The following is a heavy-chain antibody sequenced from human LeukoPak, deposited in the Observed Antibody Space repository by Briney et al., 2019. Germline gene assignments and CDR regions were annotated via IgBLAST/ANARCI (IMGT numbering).Heavy chain of an antibody. Sequence: PGGSLRLSCAASGFTFSNYWMTWVRQAPGKGLEWVANIKQDGSEKYYVDSVKGRFTISRDNAKNSLCLQMNSLRAEDTAVYYCASIVMYSSSLDCGFWAQETVVTVPS. CDR2: IKQDGSEK. V-gene: IGHV3-7*03. CDR3: ASIVMYSSSLDCGF. J-gene: IGHJ4*02. CDR1: GFTFSNYW. D-gene: IGHD6-13*01.